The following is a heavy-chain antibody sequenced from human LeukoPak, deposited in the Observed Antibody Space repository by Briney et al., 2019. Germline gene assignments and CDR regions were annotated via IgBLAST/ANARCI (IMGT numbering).Heavy chain of an antibody. CDR1: GFTVSSNY. CDR2: IYSGGST. D-gene: IGHD1-26*01. V-gene: IGHV3-66*01. J-gene: IGHJ4*02. Sequence: GGSLRLSCAASGFTVSSNYMCWVRQAPGKGLEWVSVIYSGGSTYYADSVKGRFTISRDNSKNTLYLQMNSLRAEDTAVYYCARYSGSYYDYFDYWGQGTLVTVSS. CDR3: ARYSGSYYDYFDY.